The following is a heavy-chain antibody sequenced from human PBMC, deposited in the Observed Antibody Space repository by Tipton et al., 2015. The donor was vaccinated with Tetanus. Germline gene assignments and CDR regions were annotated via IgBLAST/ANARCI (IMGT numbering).Heavy chain of an antibody. CDR2: IAGSVGST. CDR1: GFTFSSYP. CDR3: ASPVRAHLYAFDY. Sequence: SLRLSCAASGFTFSSYPMAWVRQAPGKGLEWVSGIAGSVGSTYYADSVRGRFTVSRDNSKNTLYLQMNSLRAEDTGIYYCASPVRAHLYAFDYWGQGSLVTVSS. J-gene: IGHJ4*02. D-gene: IGHD2-2*02. V-gene: IGHV3-23*01.